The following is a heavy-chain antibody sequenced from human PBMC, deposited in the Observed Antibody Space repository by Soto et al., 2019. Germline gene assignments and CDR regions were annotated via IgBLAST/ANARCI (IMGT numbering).Heavy chain of an antibody. V-gene: IGHV1-3*01. J-gene: IGHJ4*02. Sequence: ASVKVSCKASGYTFTSYAMHWVRQAPGQGLEWMGWINAGNGSTKYSQKFQGRVTITRDTSASTAYMELSSLRSEDTAVYYCARGITLPTPLDYWGQGTLVTVSS. CDR2: INAGNGST. CDR3: ARGITLPTPLDY. D-gene: IGHD1-20*01. CDR1: GYTFTSYA.